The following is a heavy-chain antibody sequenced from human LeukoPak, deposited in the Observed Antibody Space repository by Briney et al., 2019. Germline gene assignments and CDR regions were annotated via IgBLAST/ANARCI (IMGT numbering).Heavy chain of an antibody. CDR1: GGSISGYY. Sequence: SETLSLTCTVSGGSISGYYWSWIRQPPGKGLEWIAYIYYNGSTNYNPSLKSRVTISVDTSKTQISLRLSSMTAADTALYYCARAKYYDFSSGYMTYYFDSWGQGALVTVSS. J-gene: IGHJ4*02. D-gene: IGHD3-3*01. CDR3: ARAKYYDFSSGYMTYYFDS. V-gene: IGHV4-59*12. CDR2: IYYNGST.